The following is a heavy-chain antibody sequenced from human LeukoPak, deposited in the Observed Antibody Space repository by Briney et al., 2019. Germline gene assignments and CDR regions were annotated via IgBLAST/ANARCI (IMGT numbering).Heavy chain of an antibody. J-gene: IGHJ5*02. CDR3: ARALNGRWFGEGNWFDP. Sequence: SETLSLTCAVSGGSISSSNWWSWVRQPPGKGLEWIGEIYHSGSTNYNPSLKSRVTILEDKSKNQFSLKLSSVTAADTAVYYCARALNGRWFGEGNWFDPWGQGTLVTVSS. CDR1: GGSISSSNW. V-gene: IGHV4-4*02. D-gene: IGHD3-10*01. CDR2: IYHSGST.